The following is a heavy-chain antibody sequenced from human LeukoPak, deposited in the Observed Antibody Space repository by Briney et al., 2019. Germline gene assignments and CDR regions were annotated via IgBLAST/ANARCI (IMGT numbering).Heavy chain of an antibody. D-gene: IGHD2-21*02. Sequence: SVKVSCKASGGTFSSYAISWVRQAPGQGLEWMGGIIPIFGTANYAHNLQGRVTITKDESTSTAYMELSSLRSEDTAVYYCARLCGGDCPDDYWGQGTLVTVSS. J-gene: IGHJ4*02. CDR2: IIPIFGTA. CDR3: ARLCGGDCPDDY. V-gene: IGHV1-69*05. CDR1: GGTFSSYA.